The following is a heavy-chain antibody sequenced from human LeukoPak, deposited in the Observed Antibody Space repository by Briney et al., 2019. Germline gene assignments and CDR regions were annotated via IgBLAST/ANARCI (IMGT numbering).Heavy chain of an antibody. CDR2: ISASGGST. Sequence: PGESLRLSCAASGFTFSSSAMSWVRQAPGKGLEWVSGISASGGSTYYADSVKGRFTGSRDNSKNTLYLQMNSLTAEDTAVYYCAKDGHSSGSNIDYWGQGNLVAVSS. CDR3: AKDGHSSGSNIDY. CDR1: GFTFSSSA. D-gene: IGHD6-19*01. J-gene: IGHJ4*02. V-gene: IGHV3-23*01.